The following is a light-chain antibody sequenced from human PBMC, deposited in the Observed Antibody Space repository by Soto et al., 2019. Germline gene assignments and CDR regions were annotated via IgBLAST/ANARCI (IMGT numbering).Light chain of an antibody. V-gene: IGLV2-11*01. CDR1: SGDVGEYDY. Sequence: QSVLTQPRSVSGSPGQSVTISCTGTSGDVGEYDYVSWYQQHPGKAPKLMIFDVSERPSGVPDRFSGSKTGNTASLTISGLQAEDEADYYCCSYAGSPYVFGTGTKVTVL. CDR2: DVS. CDR3: CSYAGSPYV. J-gene: IGLJ1*01.